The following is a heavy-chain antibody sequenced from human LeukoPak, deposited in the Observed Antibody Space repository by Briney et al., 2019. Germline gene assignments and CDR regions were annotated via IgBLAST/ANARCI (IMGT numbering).Heavy chain of an antibody. CDR1: GGSISSGSYY. V-gene: IGHV4-61*02. CDR3: ARARSGAFDI. J-gene: IGHJ3*02. Sequence: PSQTLSLTCTVSGGSISSGSYYRSWIRQPAGKGLEWIGLIYTSGTTNYNPSIKSRVTISVATSKNQFSLKLSSVTAADTAVYYCARARSGAFDIWGQGTMVTVSS. CDR2: IYTSGTT.